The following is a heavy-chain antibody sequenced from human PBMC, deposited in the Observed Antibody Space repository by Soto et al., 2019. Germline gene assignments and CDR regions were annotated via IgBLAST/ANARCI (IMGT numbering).Heavy chain of an antibody. J-gene: IGHJ3*02. CDR2: VNPNSGST. D-gene: IGHD4-4*01. CDR1: GYTFTSYD. CDR3: ARGRLQWMSLDI. V-gene: IGHV1-8*01. Sequence: ASVKVSCKASGYTFTSYDINWVRQATGQGLEWMGWVNPNSGSTVYAQKFQGRLTLARDTSISTAYLELSSLRSEDTAVYYCARGRLQWMSLDIWGKATIVTVSS.